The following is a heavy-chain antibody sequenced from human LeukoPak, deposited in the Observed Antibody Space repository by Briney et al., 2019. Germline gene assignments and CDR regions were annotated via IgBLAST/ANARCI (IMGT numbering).Heavy chain of an antibody. V-gene: IGHV1-2*02. D-gene: IGHD2/OR15-2a*01. Sequence: GASVKVSCTASGYTFSDYYIHWLRQAPGQGLEWMGWINPKSGGTNYAQYFQGRVTMTRDTSSTTVYMDLTRLRSDDTAVYLCARPLGSLKEYWWFDPWGQGTLVTVSS. CDR2: INPKSGGT. J-gene: IGHJ5*02. CDR1: GYTFSDYY. CDR3: ARPLGSLKEYWWFDP.